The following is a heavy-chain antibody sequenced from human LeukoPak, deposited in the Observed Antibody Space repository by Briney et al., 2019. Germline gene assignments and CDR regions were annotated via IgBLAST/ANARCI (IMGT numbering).Heavy chain of an antibody. CDR3: SRGWLRTNPLDP. Sequence: GGSLRLSCAASGFPFSTSAMHWVRQAPGKGLEWVAVISFDGSLRYAADSLKGRFTVSRDNSNNTVYLGMNSLRRENTAVYYCSRGWLRTNPLDPWGQGTLVTVSS. CDR1: GFPFSTSA. V-gene: IGHV3-30*04. J-gene: IGHJ5*02. CDR2: ISFDGSLR. D-gene: IGHD5-12*01.